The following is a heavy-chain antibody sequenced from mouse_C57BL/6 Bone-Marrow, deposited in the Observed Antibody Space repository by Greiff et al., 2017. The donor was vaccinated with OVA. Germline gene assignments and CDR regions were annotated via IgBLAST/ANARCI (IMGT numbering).Heavy chain of an antibody. D-gene: IGHD1-1*01. Sequence: QVQLQQSGAELVKPGASVKISCKASGYAFSSYWMNWVKQRPGKGLEWIGQIYPGDGDTNYNGKFKGKATLTADKSSSTAYMQLSSLTSEDTAVYYCTTLYYYGSSYCYWGQGTTLTVSS. CDR3: TTLYYYGSSYCY. J-gene: IGHJ2*01. V-gene: IGHV1-80*01. CDR1: GYAFSSYW. CDR2: IYPGDGDT.